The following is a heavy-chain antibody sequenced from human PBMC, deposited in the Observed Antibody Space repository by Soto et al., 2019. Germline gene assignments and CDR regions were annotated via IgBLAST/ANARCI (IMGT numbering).Heavy chain of an antibody. D-gene: IGHD3-22*01. CDR2: MYYSGST. J-gene: IGHJ4*02. CDR3: GGKNYDSSGYFDY. Sequence: ASETLSLTXTVSGGSISSYYWSWIRQPPGKGLEWIGYMYYSGSTNYNPSLKSRVTISVDTSKNQFSLKLSSVTAADTAVYYCGGKNYDSSGYFDYWGQGTLVTVS. CDR1: GGSISSYY. V-gene: IGHV4-59*01.